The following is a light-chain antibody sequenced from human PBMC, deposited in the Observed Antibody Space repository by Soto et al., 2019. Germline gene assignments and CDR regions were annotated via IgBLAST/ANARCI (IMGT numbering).Light chain of an antibody. CDR3: QHYGASPPYT. Sequence: EVVLTQSPGALSLSPGERATLSCRTSQSVSTVAWYQQKPGQTPRLLIFGTSSRATGITDRFGGSGSGTDFTLTITRLEPEDFAVYFCQHYGASPPYTFGQGTKLELK. CDR1: QSVSTV. V-gene: IGKV3-20*01. CDR2: GTS. J-gene: IGKJ2*01.